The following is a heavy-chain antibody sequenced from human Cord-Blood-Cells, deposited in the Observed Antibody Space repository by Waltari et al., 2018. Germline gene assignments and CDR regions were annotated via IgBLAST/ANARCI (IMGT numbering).Heavy chain of an antibody. Sequence: QVQLQESGPGLVKPSETLSITCTVSGGSISSYYWSWIRQPPGKGLEWIGYIYYSGSTNYNPSRKSRVSISLDTAENQFSRKLSSVTAACTAVYYCARAWGYDSSGYCPNSHWFDPWGQGTLVTVSS. J-gene: IGHJ5*02. D-gene: IGHD3-22*01. V-gene: IGHV4-59*01. CDR1: GGSISSYY. CDR2: IYYSGST. CDR3: ARAWGYDSSGYCPNSHWFDP.